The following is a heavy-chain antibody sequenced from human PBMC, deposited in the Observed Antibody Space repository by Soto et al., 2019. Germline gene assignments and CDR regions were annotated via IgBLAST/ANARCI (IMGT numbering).Heavy chain of an antibody. CDR2: INPSGGST. CDR1: GYTFTSYY. V-gene: IGHV1-46*01. Sequence: EASVKVSCKASGYTFTSYYMHWVRQAPGQGLEWMGIINPSGGSTSYAQKFQGRVTMTRDTSTSTVYMELSSLRSEDTAVYYCARDSLENYYDSSGYYNGGFDYWGQGTLVTVS. J-gene: IGHJ4*02. D-gene: IGHD3-22*01. CDR3: ARDSLENYYDSSGYYNGGFDY.